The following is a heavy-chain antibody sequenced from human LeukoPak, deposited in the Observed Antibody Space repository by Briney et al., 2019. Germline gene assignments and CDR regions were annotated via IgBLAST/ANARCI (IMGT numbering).Heavy chain of an antibody. CDR3: ARERKDIVVVPAAIRYYYYMDV. CDR2: IYTSGST. J-gene: IGHJ6*03. V-gene: IGHV4-4*07. Sequence: SETLSLTCTVSGGSISSYYWSWLRQPAGKGLEWVGRIYTSGSTNYNPSLKRGVTISVETSKNQFSLKLSSVTAADTAVYYCARERKDIVVVPAAIRYYYYMDVWGKGTTVTISS. D-gene: IGHD2-2*01. CDR1: GGSISSYY.